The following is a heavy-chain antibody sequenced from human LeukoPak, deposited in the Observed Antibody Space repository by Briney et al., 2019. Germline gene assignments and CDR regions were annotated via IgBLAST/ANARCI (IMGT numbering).Heavy chain of an antibody. Sequence: GGSLRLSCAASGFTFSSYEMNWVRQAPGKGLEWVSYISSSGSTIYYADSVKGRFTISRDNAKNPLYLQMNSLRAEDTAVYYCAREGQQLATWYYGMDVWGKGTTVTVSS. CDR2: ISSSGSTI. CDR3: AREGQQLATWYYGMDV. D-gene: IGHD6-13*01. CDR1: GFTFSSYE. V-gene: IGHV3-48*03. J-gene: IGHJ6*04.